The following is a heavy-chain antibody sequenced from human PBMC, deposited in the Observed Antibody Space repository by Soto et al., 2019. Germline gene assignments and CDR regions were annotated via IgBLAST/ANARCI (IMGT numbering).Heavy chain of an antibody. V-gene: IGHV3-30-3*01. D-gene: IGHD6-13*01. CDR2: ISYDGSKT. CDR1: GFTFSSYA. Sequence: QVQLVESGGGVVQPGRSLRLSCAASGFTFSSYAMHWVRQAPGKGLEWVAVISYDGSKTYYADSVKGRFTISRDNSKNTLYLAMTGPRAEDTAVYYCGRDLGAYISSGRYYYGMDVWGHGATVTVSS. CDR3: GRDLGAYISSGRYYYGMDV. J-gene: IGHJ6*02.